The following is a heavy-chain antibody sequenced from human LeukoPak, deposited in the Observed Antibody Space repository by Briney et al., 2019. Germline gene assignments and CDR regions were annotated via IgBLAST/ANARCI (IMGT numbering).Heavy chain of an antibody. CDR3: ARGGYDSSGYGIDY. Sequence: GSLRLSCAASGFTFSSYEMNWVRQAPGKGLEWVSYISSSGSTIYYADSVKGRFTISRDNAKNTLYLQMNSLRAEDTAVYYCARGGYDSSGYGIDYWGQGTLVTVSS. J-gene: IGHJ4*02. V-gene: IGHV3-48*03. D-gene: IGHD3-22*01. CDR1: GFTFSSYE. CDR2: ISSSGSTI.